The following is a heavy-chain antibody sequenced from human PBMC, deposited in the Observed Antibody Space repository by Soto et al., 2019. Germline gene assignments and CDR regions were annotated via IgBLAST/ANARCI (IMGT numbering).Heavy chain of an antibody. Sequence: GGSLRLSCAASGFTFSSYGMHWVRQAPGKGLEWVAVISYDGSNKYYADSVKGRFTISRDNSKNTLYLQMNSLRAEDTAVYYCAKDLGYWGQGTLVTVSS. CDR3: AKDLGY. CDR1: GFTFSSYG. J-gene: IGHJ4*02. D-gene: IGHD3-16*01. V-gene: IGHV3-30*18. CDR2: ISYDGSNK.